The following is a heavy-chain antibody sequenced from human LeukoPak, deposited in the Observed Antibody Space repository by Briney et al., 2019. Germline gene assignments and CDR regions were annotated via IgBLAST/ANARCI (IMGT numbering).Heavy chain of an antibody. Sequence: SETLSLTCSDSGGSISGYYWSWFRQPPGKGLEWSGSIYYRGSANYIPSLKSRVTISIDMSKNQFSLKLRSVTAADSALYFCSRANYFDYWGQGILVTVSS. CDR1: GGSISGYY. CDR2: IYYRGSA. CDR3: SRANYFDY. J-gene: IGHJ4*02. V-gene: IGHV4-59*01.